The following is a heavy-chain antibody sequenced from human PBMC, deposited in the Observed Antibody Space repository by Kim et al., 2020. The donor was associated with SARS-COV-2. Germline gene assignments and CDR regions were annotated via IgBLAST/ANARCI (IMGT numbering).Heavy chain of an antibody. J-gene: IGHJ6*02. CDR3: ARVDHQLLSGHYYYGMDV. Sequence: SETLSLTCAVYGGSFSGYYWSWIRQPPGKGLEWIGEINHSGSTNYNPSLKSRVTISVDTSKNQFSLKLSSVTAADTAVYYCARVDHQLLSGHYYYGMDVWGQGTTVTVSS. CDR2: INHSGST. CDR1: GGSFSGYY. D-gene: IGHD2-2*01. V-gene: IGHV4-34*01.